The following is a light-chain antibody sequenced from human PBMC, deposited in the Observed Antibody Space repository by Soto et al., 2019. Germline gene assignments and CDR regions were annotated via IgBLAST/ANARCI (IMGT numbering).Light chain of an antibody. CDR3: RQYGESPYT. CDR1: RSVSSRF. J-gene: IGKJ2*01. Sequence: EIMLTQSPGTLSLSPGERVTLSCWASRSVSSRFLAGYQQKPGQAPRVLIYGASSRATGIPDRFSGRGSGSDSTLTISRREPEDFAVYYCRQYGESPYTSGQGTKLEIK. V-gene: IGKV3-20*01. CDR2: GAS.